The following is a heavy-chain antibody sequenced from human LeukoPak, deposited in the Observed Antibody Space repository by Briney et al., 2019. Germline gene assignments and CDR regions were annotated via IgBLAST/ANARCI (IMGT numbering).Heavy chain of an antibody. V-gene: IGHV3-7*01. CDR2: IKEDGSEN. D-gene: IGHD6-13*01. Sequence: GGSLRLSCAASGFTVSSNYMSWVRQAPGKGLEWVANIKEDGSENYFVDSVKGRFTISRHNAKNSLYLQMNSLRAEDTAVYYCARDRWQQLVMRENYFDYWGQGTLVTVSS. J-gene: IGHJ4*02. CDR1: GFTVSSNY. CDR3: ARDRWQQLVMRENYFDY.